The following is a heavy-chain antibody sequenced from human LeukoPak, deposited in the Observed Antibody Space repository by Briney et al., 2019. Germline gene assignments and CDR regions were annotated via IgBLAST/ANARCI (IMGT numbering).Heavy chain of an antibody. CDR1: GFTFSNAW. CDR2: IKSKIDGGTT. V-gene: IGHV3-15*01. D-gene: IGHD6-13*01. J-gene: IGHJ4*02. Sequence: GGSLRLSCAASGFTFSNAWMRWVRQAPGKGREWGGRIKSKIDGGTTDYATPVKGRFSISRDDSRNTVHLQMNRLKTEDTAVYYCTTDAGYTSRSYNYWGQGTLVTVSS. CDR3: TTDAGYTSRSYNY.